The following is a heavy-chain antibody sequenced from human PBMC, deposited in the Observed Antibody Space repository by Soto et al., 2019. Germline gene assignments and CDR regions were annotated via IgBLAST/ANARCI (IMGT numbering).Heavy chain of an antibody. CDR3: ARYPLPTGGHLYYGMDV. V-gene: IGHV1-3*01. CDR2: INAGNGNT. Sequence: ASVKVSCKASGYTFTGYAMHWVRQAPGQRLEWMGWINAGNGNTKYSQKFQGRVTITRDTSASTAYMELSSLRSEDTAVYYCARYPLPTGGHLYYGMDVWGQGTTVTVSS. D-gene: IGHD3-10*01. J-gene: IGHJ6*02. CDR1: GYTFTGYA.